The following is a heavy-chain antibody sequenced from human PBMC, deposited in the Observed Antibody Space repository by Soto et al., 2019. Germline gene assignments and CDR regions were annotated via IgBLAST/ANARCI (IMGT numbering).Heavy chain of an antibody. D-gene: IGHD3-10*01. Sequence: GGSLRLSCSASGFTFSNYAISWVRQTPGKGLEWVSVISGSGDFTYYADSVKGRFTISRDNPKNTIYLQMNSLRAEDTAVYYCAKGFYGSGSYYNERAFDSWGQGTLVTVS. V-gene: IGHV3-23*01. CDR1: GFTFSNYA. CDR3: AKGFYGSGSYYNERAFDS. CDR2: ISGSGDFT. J-gene: IGHJ4*02.